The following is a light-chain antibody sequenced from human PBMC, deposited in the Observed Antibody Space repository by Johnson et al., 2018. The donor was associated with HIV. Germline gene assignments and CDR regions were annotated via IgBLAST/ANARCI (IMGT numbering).Light chain of an antibody. CDR3: GTWDYSLWCDV. V-gene: IGLV1-51*01. CDR1: SSNIGNNY. J-gene: IGLJ1*01. Sequence: QSVLTQPPSVSAAPGQKVTISCSGSSSNIGNNYVSWYQHLPGTAPKLIVYDNSKRPSGIPDRFSATKSGTSATLGITGLQTGDEADYYCGTWDYSLWCDVFETGPEVTVL. CDR2: DNS.